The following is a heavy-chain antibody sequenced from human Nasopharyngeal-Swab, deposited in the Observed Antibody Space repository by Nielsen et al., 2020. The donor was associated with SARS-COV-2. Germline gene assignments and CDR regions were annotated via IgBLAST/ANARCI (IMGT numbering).Heavy chain of an antibody. V-gene: IGHV3-53*01. CDR1: GFIVSYNY. Sequence: GESLKISCVASGFIVSYNYMSWVRQVPGKELEWVSVIYAGGDTYYADSVRGRFTISRDKSKNMVYLQMNSLTADDTAVYYCVRSLRQWLAHDSWGQGTLVTVSS. D-gene: IGHD6-19*01. CDR2: IYAGGDT. CDR3: VRSLRQWLAHDS. J-gene: IGHJ4*02.